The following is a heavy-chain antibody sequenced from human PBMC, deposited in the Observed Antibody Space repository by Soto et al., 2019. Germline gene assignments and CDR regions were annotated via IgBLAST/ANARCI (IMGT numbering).Heavy chain of an antibody. CDR2: ISAYNGNT. D-gene: IGHD3-22*01. Sequence: ASVKVSCKASGYTFTSYGISWVRQAPGQGLEWMGWISAYNGNTNYAQKLQGRVTMTTDTSTSTAYMELRSLRSDDAAVYYCARLMMHYYDSSGYYHFDYWGQGTLVTVSS. J-gene: IGHJ4*02. CDR3: ARLMMHYYDSSGYYHFDY. V-gene: IGHV1-18*01. CDR1: GYTFTSYG.